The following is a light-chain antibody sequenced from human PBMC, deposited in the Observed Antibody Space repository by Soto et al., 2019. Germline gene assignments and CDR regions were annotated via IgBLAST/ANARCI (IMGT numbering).Light chain of an antibody. J-gene: IGKJ4*01. CDR1: QSVFFSSNNKNY. CDR3: RQYGRSLASA. Sequence: DIVMTQSQNSLSVPLGDRATINGKSSQSVFFSSNNKNYLAWYQQKPGQPPKLLIYWASTRESGVPDRFSGSGSGTDFTLTISRLEPEDFAVYYCRQYGRSLASAIGGGTKV. CDR2: WAS. V-gene: IGKV4-1*01.